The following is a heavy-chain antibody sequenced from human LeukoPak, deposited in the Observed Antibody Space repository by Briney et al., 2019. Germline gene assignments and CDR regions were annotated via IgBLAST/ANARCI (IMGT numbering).Heavy chain of an antibody. CDR2: INAGNGNT. CDR1: GYTFTSYG. CDR3: ARGSRFSNFRPYSSLGSGAFDI. J-gene: IGHJ3*02. V-gene: IGHV1-3*03. Sequence: ASVKVSCKASGYTFTSYGISWVRQAPGQRLEWMGWINAGNGNTKYSQEFQGRVTITRDTSASTAYMELSSLRSEDMAVYYCARGSRFSNFRPYSSLGSGAFDIWGQGTMVTVSS. D-gene: IGHD6-6*01.